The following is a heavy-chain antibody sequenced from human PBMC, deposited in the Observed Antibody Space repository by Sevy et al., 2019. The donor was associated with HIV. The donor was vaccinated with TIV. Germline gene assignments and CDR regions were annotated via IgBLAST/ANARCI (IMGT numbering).Heavy chain of an antibody. Sequence: QSQTLSLTCAVSGYSISSGYYWGWIRQPPGKGLEWIGSIYHSGSTYYNPSLKSRVTISVDTSKNQFSLKLSSVTAADTAVYYCARDEGGPNAFDIWGQGTMVTVSS. J-gene: IGHJ3*02. CDR3: ARDEGGPNAFDI. CDR2: IYHSGST. CDR1: GYSISSGYY. V-gene: IGHV4-38-2*02. D-gene: IGHD2-15*01.